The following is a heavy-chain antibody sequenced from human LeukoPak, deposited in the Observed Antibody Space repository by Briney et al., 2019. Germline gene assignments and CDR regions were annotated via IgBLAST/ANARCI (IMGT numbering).Heavy chain of an antibody. D-gene: IGHD3-22*01. J-gene: IGHJ3*02. CDR1: GGSFSAYY. CDR3: ATKDSSSYGALDI. Sequence: SETLSLTCAVYGGSFSAYYWSWLRQSPEKGLEWIGEINHSGSTKYNPSLNSRVSISVDMSKNQFSMKLNSVTAADTAIYYCATKDSSSYGALDIWGRGTMVTVSS. V-gene: IGHV4-34*01. CDR2: INHSGST.